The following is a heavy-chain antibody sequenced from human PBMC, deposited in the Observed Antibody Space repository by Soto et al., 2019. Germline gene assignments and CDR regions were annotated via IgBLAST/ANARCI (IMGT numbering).Heavy chain of an antibody. V-gene: IGHV5-51*01. CDR3: ARSGYCSGGSCSTYYYYGMDV. CDR1: GYSFTSYW. CDR2: IYPGDSDT. J-gene: IGHJ6*02. D-gene: IGHD2-15*01. Sequence: GESLKISCKGSGYSFTSYWIGWVRQMPGKGLEWMGIIYPGDSDTRYSPSFQGQVTISADKSISTAYLQWGSLKASDTAMYYCARSGYCSGGSCSTYYYYGMDVWGQGTTVTVS.